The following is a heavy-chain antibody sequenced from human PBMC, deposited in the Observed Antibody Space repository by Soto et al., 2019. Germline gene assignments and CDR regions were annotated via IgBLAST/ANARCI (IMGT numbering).Heavy chain of an antibody. CDR3: ASTHSIGAFFGVAPYHFQY. V-gene: IGHV4-34*01. J-gene: IGHJ4*02. Sequence: TQSAPHAVSAGYLCGYFLCWVPPPPGEGEEWIGGINHSGSTTYNPSLNSRVTISVDMSKNQFSLKLSSVTAADTAVYYCASTHSIGAFFGVAPYHFQYWSQGTLVTVSS. D-gene: IGHD3-3*01. CDR1: AGYLCGYF. CDR2: INHSGST.